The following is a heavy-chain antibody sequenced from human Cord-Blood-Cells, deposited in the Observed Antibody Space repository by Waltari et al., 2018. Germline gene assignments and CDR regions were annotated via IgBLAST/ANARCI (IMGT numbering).Heavy chain of an antibody. CDR1: GFTFSSYS. D-gene: IGHD3-22*01. CDR2: ISSSSSYI. J-gene: IGHJ1*01. Sequence: EVQLVESGGDLVKPGGSLRLSCAASGFTFSSYSMNWVRQAPGKGLEWVSSISSSSSYIYYADSVKGRFTISRDNAKNSLYLQMNSLRAEDTAVYYCARPPSDRGSKYFQHWGQGTLVTVSS. CDR3: ARPPSDRGSKYFQH. V-gene: IGHV3-21*01.